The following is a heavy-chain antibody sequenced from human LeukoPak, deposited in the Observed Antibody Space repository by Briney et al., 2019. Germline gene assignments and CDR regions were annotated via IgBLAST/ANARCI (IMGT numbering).Heavy chain of an antibody. CDR3: ARTITVIKRYFDY. CDR2: INQRGST. J-gene: IGHJ4*02. Sequence: SSETLSLTCAVYGGSFSGYYWSWIRQPPGKGLEWIGEINQRGSTNYNPSLKSRVTISVDTSKNQFSLKLSSVTAADTAVYYCARTITVIKRYFDYWGQGTLVTVSS. D-gene: IGHD3-22*01. CDR1: GGSFSGYY. V-gene: IGHV4-34*01.